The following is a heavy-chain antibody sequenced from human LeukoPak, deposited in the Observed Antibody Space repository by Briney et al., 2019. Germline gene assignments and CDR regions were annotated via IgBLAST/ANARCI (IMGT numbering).Heavy chain of an antibody. J-gene: IGHJ5*02. CDR1: GYTFSSYG. D-gene: IGHD2-15*01. V-gene: IGHV1-18*01. CDR2: ISPYNGNT. Sequence: ASVKVSCKASGYTFSSYGITWVRQAPGQGLEWMGWISPYNGNTDYAPKLQGRVTMTTDTSTSTAYMELRSLRSDDTAVYYCARGGVGDCSGGSCPFNWFDPWGQEPWSPSPQ. CDR3: ARGGVGDCSGGSCPFNWFDP.